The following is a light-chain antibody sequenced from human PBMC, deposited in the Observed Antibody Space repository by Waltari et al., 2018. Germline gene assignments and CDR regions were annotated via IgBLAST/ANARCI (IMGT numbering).Light chain of an antibody. Sequence: DIVLTQSPDSLPVYLGERVSITCKFSQSGLYSTNHNNYLAGYHQKPGLPPKLLIYWASTRESEVPYRFSGRRYGTDFTPTISSLQAEDVAGEYCQQDYKTPLTFGRGTNGESK. V-gene: IGKV4-1*01. CDR2: WAS. CDR3: QQDYKTPLT. CDR1: QSGLYSTNHNNY. J-gene: IGKJ4*01.